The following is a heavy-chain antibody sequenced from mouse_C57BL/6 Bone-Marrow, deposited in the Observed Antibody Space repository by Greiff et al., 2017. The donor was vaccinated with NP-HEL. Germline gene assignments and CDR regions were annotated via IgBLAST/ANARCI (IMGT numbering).Heavy chain of an antibody. D-gene: IGHD1-1*01. J-gene: IGHJ3*01. CDR1: GFTFSSYG. CDR3: ARDYGSVVPSWFAY. Sequence: EVQLQESGGDLVKPGGSLKLSCAASGFTFSSYGMSWVRQTPDKRLEWVATISSGGSYTYYPDSVKGRFTISRDNAKNTLYLQMSSLKSEDTAMYYCARDYGSVVPSWFAYWGQGTLVTVSA. CDR2: ISSGGSYT. V-gene: IGHV5-6*01.